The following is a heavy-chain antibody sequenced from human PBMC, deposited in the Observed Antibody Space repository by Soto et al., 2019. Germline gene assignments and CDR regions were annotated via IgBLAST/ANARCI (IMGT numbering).Heavy chain of an antibody. V-gene: IGHV4-61*01. CDR3: AIWSYGMDA. CDR2: IHHSGST. CDR1: GGSVNSINYY. Sequence: QVQLQESGPGLVKPSETLSLTCTVSGGSVNSINYYWSWIRQPPGKGLEWIGYIHHSGSTNYNPSLKSRVTISVDMSKNQFSLKLRSVTAADTAVYYCAIWSYGMDAWGQGTAVTASS. J-gene: IGHJ6*02. D-gene: IGHD3-10*01.